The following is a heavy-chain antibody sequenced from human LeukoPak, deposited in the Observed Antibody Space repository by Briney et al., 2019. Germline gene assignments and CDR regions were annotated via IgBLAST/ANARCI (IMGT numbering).Heavy chain of an antibody. Sequence: GGSLRLSCAASGFTFSSYAMNWVRQAPGKGLEWVSGISGSGGSTYYADSVKGRFTISRDNSKNTLSLQMNSLRAEDTAVYYCATDKVAGTYYFDYWGQGTLVTVSS. CDR1: GFTFSSYA. D-gene: IGHD6-19*01. CDR3: ATDKVAGTYYFDY. V-gene: IGHV3-23*01. CDR2: ISGSGGST. J-gene: IGHJ4*02.